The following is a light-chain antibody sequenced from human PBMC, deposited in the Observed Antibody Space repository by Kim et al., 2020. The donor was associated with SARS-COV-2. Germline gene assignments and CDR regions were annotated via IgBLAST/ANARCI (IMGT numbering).Light chain of an antibody. CDR1: QGISNS. V-gene: IGKV1-27*01. J-gene: IGKJ1*01. CDR2: DAS. Sequence: ASVGDQVTITCRASQGISNSLAWDQQKPGNVPKVLIYDASALHAGVPSRFSGSGSGTDFTLTISSLQPEDVATYYCQKYNAAPWTFGQGTKVDIK. CDR3: QKYNAAPWT.